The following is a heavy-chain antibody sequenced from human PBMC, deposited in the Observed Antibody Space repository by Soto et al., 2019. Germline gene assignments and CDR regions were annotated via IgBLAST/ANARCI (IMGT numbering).Heavy chain of an antibody. Sequence: ASVKVSCKASGYSFTSYDINWVRQAAGQGLEWMGWMNPNSGNTAYAQRFQGRVSMTRNTSINTAYMELSSLRSEDTAVYYCATSPPRVERSGYAGGWFHPWGQGNLVTVSS. V-gene: IGHV1-8*02. D-gene: IGHD5-12*01. CDR2: MNPNSGNT. CDR1: GYSFTSYD. J-gene: IGHJ5*02. CDR3: ATSPPRVERSGYAGGWFHP.